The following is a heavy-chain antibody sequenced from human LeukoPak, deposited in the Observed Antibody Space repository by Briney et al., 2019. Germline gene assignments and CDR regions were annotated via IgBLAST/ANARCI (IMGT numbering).Heavy chain of an antibody. CDR2: FDPEDGET. J-gene: IGHJ4*02. CDR1: GYTLTELS. Sequence: ASVKVSCKVSGYTLTELSMHWVRQAPGKGLEWMGGFDPEDGETIYAQKFQGRVTMAEDTSTDTAYMELSSLRSEDTAVYYCATFNSYYDFWSDYWGQGTLVTVSS. CDR3: ATFNSYYDFWSDY. D-gene: IGHD3-3*01. V-gene: IGHV1-24*01.